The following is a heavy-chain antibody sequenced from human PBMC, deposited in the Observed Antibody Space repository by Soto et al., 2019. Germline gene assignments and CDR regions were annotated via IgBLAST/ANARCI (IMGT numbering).Heavy chain of an antibody. CDR2: VNAGNDNT. CDR1: GYTFTNNV. V-gene: IGHV1-3*01. J-gene: IGHJ4*02. Sequence: QVHLVQSGAEVKKPGASVKVSCKTSGYTFTNNVIHWVRQAPGQRLEWMGWVNAGNDNTKWSREFQGRMTLTKDTSATTAYLELSSLTSEDTAIYFCAREVPYGYSRFDYWGQGTLVTVSS. CDR3: AREVPYGYSRFDY. D-gene: IGHD5-18*01.